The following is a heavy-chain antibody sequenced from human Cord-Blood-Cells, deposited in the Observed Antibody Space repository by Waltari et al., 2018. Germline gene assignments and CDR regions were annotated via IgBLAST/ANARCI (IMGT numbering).Heavy chain of an antibody. D-gene: IGHD2-2*01. V-gene: IGHV4-31*03. CDR2: IYYSGST. J-gene: IGHJ4*02. CDR3: ARALGLSSTGYYFDY. CDR1: GGSIRSGGYN. Sequence: QVQLQESGPGLVKPSQTLSPTCTVSGGSIRSGGYNWSWIRPHPGKGREWIGYIYYSGSTYYNPSLKSRVTISVDTSKNQFSLKLSSVTAADTAVYYCARALGLSSTGYYFDYWGQGTLVTVSS.